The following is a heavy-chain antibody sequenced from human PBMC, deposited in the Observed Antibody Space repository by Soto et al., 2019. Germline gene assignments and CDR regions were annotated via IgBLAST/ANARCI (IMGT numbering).Heavy chain of an antibody. Sequence: EVQLLESGGGLVQPGGSLRLSCAAAGFTFSGYAMNRVRQAPGKGLEWVSVISGSGGSTYYADSVKGRFTISRDNSKNTLYLQMNSLRAEDTAVYYCASRSSGWYFDYWGQGTLVTVSS. D-gene: IGHD6-19*01. CDR3: ASRSSGWYFDY. CDR1: GFTFSGYA. V-gene: IGHV3-23*01. CDR2: ISGSGGST. J-gene: IGHJ4*02.